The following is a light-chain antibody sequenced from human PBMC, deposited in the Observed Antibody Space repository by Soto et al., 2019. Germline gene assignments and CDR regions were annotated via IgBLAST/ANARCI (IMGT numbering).Light chain of an antibody. CDR3: AAWDDSLNGRVI. CDR1: SSNIGSST. V-gene: IGLV1-44*01. CDR2: SNS. J-gene: IGLJ2*01. Sequence: QSVLTQPPSASGTPGPRVTISCSGSSSNIGSSTVNWYQQLPGTAPKVLIYSNSQRSSGVPDRFSGSKSGTSASLAISGLQSEDEADYYCAAWDDSLNGRVIFGGGTKLTVL.